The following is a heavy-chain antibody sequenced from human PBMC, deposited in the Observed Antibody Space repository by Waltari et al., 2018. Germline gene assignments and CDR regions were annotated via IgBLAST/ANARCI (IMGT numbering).Heavy chain of an antibody. CDR3: ARRTMTTVTTKSWFDP. D-gene: IGHD4-17*01. V-gene: IGHV1-3*01. Sequence: QVQLVQSGAEVKKPGASVTVSCKASGYTFTSYAMHWLRQAPGQRLEWMGWINAGNGNTKYSQKFQGRVTITRDTSASTAYMELSSLRSEDTAVYYCARRTMTTVTTKSWFDPWGQGTLVTVSS. CDR2: INAGNGNT. J-gene: IGHJ5*02. CDR1: GYTFTSYA.